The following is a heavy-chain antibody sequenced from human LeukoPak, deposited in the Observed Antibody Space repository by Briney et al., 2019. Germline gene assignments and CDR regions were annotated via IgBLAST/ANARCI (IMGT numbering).Heavy chain of an antibody. CDR3: ARDRRIAVPAAMGTRAFDI. Sequence: ASVKVSCKASGYTFTIFGISWVRQAPGQGLEWMGWISGYNGNTNYAQKLQGRVTMTTDTSTSTAYMELRSLRSDDTAVYYCARDRRIAVPAAMGTRAFDIWGQGTMVTVSS. J-gene: IGHJ3*02. D-gene: IGHD2-2*01. CDR1: GYTFTIFG. CDR2: ISGYNGNT. V-gene: IGHV1-18*01.